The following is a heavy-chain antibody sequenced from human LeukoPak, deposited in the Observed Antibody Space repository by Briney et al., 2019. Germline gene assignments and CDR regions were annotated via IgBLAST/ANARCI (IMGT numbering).Heavy chain of an antibody. CDR3: ARGELGHYDTRIKPYHFDS. J-gene: IGHJ4*02. V-gene: IGHV4-34*01. CDR1: GGSFSGYY. D-gene: IGHD3-22*01. Sequence: SETLSLTCAVYGGSFSGYYWSWIRQPPGKGLEWIGEIHYRGATNYDPSLKSRVTISGDPSKNHISLKLNSVTAADTAVYYCARGELGHYDTRIKPYHFDSWGQGSLVTVSS. CDR2: IHYRGAT.